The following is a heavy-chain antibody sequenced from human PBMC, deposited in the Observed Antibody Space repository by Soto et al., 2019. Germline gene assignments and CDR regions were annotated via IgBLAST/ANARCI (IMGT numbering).Heavy chain of an antibody. V-gene: IGHV4-59*08. Sequence: QVQLQESGPGLVKPSETLSLTCTVSGGSISSYYWSWIRQPPGKGLEWIGYIYYSGSTNYNPSLKSRVTISVDTSKNQFSLKLSSVTAADTAVYYCARRQFEDYIWGSYRYDAFDIWGQGTMVTVSS. J-gene: IGHJ3*02. D-gene: IGHD3-16*02. CDR3: ARRQFEDYIWGSYRYDAFDI. CDR2: IYYSGST. CDR1: GGSISSYY.